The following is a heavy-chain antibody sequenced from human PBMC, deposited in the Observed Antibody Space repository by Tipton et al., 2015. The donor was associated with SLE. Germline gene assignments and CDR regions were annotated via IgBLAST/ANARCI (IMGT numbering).Heavy chain of an antibody. J-gene: IGHJ4*02. CDR3: ARLSSAGFY. CDR2: ISSSSGYT. Sequence: PRLSCAASGFTFSDYYMTWIRQAPGKGLEWVSYISSSSGYTNYEDSVKGRFTISRDNAKNSLYLQMNSLRAEDTAVYYCARLSSAGFYWGQGTLVTVSS. CDR1: GFTFSDYY. D-gene: IGHD6-19*01. V-gene: IGHV3-11*03.